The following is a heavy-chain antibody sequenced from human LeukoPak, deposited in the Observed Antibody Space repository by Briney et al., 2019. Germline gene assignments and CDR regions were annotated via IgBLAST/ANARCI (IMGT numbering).Heavy chain of an antibody. J-gene: IGHJ4*02. CDR2: IYYSGST. Sequence: PSETLSLTCTVPGGSISSSSYYWGWIRQPPGKGLEWIGSIYYSGSTYYNPSLKSRVTISVDTSKNQFSLKLSSVTAADTAVYYCASPPPYGDYASGFDYWGQGTLVTVSS. CDR1: GGSISSSSYY. V-gene: IGHV4-39*01. CDR3: ASPPPYGDYASGFDY. D-gene: IGHD4-17*01.